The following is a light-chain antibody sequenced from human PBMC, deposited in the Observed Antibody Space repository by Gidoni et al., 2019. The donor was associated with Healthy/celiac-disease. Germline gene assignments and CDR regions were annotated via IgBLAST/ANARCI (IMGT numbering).Light chain of an antibody. Sequence: QSALTQPASVSGSPGQSITISCTGTSSDVGGYNYVSWYQQHPVKAPQLMIYEVSNRPSGVSNRFSCSKSGNTSSLTISGLQAEDEADYYCSSYTSSSTLVFGGGTKLTVL. J-gene: IGLJ3*02. CDR2: EVS. CDR3: SSYTSSSTLV. CDR1: SSDVGGYNY. V-gene: IGLV2-14*01.